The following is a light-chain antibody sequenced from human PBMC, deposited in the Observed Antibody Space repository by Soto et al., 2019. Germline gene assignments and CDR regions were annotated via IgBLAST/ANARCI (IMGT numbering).Light chain of an antibody. V-gene: IGKV1-5*01. CDR3: HKYNSYSLHT. Sequence: DIQMTQSPSTLSASVGDRITITCRASQSVSRRLAWYQQKPGKAHKLLIYDASSLESGVPSRFSGRGAGTEFTLTISSLQPDDCATYYCHKYNSYSLHTFGQGTKLEIK. J-gene: IGKJ2*01. CDR2: DAS. CDR1: QSVSRR.